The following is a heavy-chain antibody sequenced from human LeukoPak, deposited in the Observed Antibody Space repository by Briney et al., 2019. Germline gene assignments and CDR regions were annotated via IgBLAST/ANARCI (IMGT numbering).Heavy chain of an antibody. Sequence: SETLSLTCTVSGGSISSSSYYWGWIRQPPGKGLEWIGSIYYSGSTYYNPSLKSRVTISVDTSKNQFSLKLSSVTAADTAVYYCARLSRSTIFGVVRPYYYYGMDVWGQGTTVTVSS. CDR1: GGSISSSSYY. V-gene: IGHV4-39*01. J-gene: IGHJ6*02. CDR3: ARLSRSTIFGVVRPYYYYGMDV. D-gene: IGHD3-3*01. CDR2: IYYSGST.